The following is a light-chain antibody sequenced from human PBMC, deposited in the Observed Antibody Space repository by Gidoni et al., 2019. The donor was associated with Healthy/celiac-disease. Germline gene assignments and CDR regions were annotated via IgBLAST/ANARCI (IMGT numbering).Light chain of an antibody. J-gene: IGKJ1*01. V-gene: IGKV2-30*01. Sequence: VVLTQSPLSMPVTLGQPASISCRSSQSLVYSDGNTFLDWHQQRPGQSPRRLIYKVSNRDSGVPDRFLGSGSGTDFTLKISRVAAEDVGVYYCMQGTHWPWTFGQGTKVEIK. CDR3: MQGTHWPWT. CDR2: KVS. CDR1: QSLVYSDGNTF.